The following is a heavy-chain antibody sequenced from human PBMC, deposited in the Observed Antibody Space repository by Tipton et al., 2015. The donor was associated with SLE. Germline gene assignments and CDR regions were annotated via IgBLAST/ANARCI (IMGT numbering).Heavy chain of an antibody. J-gene: IGHJ4*02. CDR3: ARDWGGYCSSTSCLGGFDY. CDR1: GGSISSYY. D-gene: IGHD2-2*03. CDR2: IYYSGST. V-gene: IGHV4-59*12. Sequence: TLSLTCTVSGGSISSYYWSWIRQPPGKGLEWIGYIYYSGSTYYNPSLKSRVTISVDTSKNQFSLKLSSVTAADTAVYYCARDWGGYCSSTSCLGGFDYWGQGTLVTVSS.